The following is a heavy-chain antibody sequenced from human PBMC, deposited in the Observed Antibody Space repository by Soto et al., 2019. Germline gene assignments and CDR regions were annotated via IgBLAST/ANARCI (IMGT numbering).Heavy chain of an antibody. CDR3: AAIVGAHIH. CDR1: GYTFPDYD. J-gene: IGHJ4*02. D-gene: IGHD1-26*01. V-gene: IGHV3-13*01. CDR2: AAYTGNT. Sequence: EVQLVESGGGLIQPGGSLRLSCAASGYTFPDYDINWVRQGKGKGLEWVSAAAYTGNTYSAASVRGRFTISREDAKSSVYLQMNSVTVADTAVYFCAAIVGAHIHWGQGTLVTVSS.